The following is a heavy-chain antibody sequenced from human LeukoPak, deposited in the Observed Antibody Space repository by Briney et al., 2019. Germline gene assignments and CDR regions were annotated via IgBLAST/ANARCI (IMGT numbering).Heavy chain of an antibody. V-gene: IGHV3-53*01. D-gene: IGHD4-17*01. CDR1: GFTVSSNY. CDR2: IYSGGST. CDR3: ASQTTVKYYFDY. J-gene: IGHJ4*02. Sequence: GGSLRLSCAASGFTVSSNYMSWVHQAPGKGLEWVSVIYSGGSTYYADSVKGRFTISRDNSKNTLYLQLNSLRGEDTAVYYCASQTTVKYYFDYWGQGTLVTVSS.